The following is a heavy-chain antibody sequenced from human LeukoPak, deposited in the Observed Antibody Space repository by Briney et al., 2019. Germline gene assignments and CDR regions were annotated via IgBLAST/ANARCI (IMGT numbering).Heavy chain of an antibody. CDR1: GFTFNNYS. D-gene: IGHD3-10*01. CDR3: AKCYGSGRYYFDY. CDR2: ISSSSSTI. V-gene: IGHV3-48*01. Sequence: AGGSLRLSCAASGFTFNNYSMNWVRQAPGKGLEWVSYISSSSSTIYYADSVRGRFTISRDNAKNSLYLQMNSLRAEDTAVYYCAKCYGSGRYYFDYWGQGTLVTVSS. J-gene: IGHJ4*02.